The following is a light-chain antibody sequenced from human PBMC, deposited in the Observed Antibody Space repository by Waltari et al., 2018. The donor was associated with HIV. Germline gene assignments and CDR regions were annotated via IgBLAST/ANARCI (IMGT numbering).Light chain of an antibody. CDR1: SSNIGTNYD. V-gene: IGLV1-40*01. CDR2: GNT. Sequence: QSVLTQPPSVSGAPTQNVTVSCTGSSSNIGTNYDVHWYQFLPGEVPKLLIYGNTIRPAGVPGRFSGSSSGTSASLAITGLQPADEADYYCQSYDNTVNGWVFGGGTRVTV. CDR3: QSYDNTVNGWV. J-gene: IGLJ3*02.